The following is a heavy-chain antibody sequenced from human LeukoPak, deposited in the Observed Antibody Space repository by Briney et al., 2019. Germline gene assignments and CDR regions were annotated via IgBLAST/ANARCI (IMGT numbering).Heavy chain of an antibody. D-gene: IGHD5-18*01. V-gene: IGHV4-59*01. CDR2: IYYSGST. Sequence: SETLSLTCTVSGGSISSYYWSWIRQPPGKGLEWIGYIYYSGSTNYNPSLKSRVTISVDTSKNQFSLKLSFVTAADTAVYYCARPRGYSYGLYFQHWGQGTLVTVSS. CDR1: GGSISSYY. CDR3: ARPRGYSYGLYFQH. J-gene: IGHJ1*01.